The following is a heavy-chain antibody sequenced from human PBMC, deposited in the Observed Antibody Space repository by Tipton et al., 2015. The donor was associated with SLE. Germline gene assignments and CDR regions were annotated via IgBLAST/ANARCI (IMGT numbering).Heavy chain of an antibody. CDR2: IYTSGST. Sequence: TLSLTCTVSGASISSGSYYWSWIRQPAGKGLEWIGRIYTSGSTNYNPSLKSRVTISVDTSKNQFSLKLSSVTAADTAVYYCARRHYGSGSYFDYWGQGTLVTVSS. CDR1: GASISSGSYY. J-gene: IGHJ4*02. CDR3: ARRHYGSGSYFDY. D-gene: IGHD3-10*01. V-gene: IGHV4-61*02.